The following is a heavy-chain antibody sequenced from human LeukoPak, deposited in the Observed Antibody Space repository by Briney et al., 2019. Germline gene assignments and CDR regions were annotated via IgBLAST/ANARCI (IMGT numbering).Heavy chain of an antibody. V-gene: IGHV3-30-3*01. Sequence: PGRSLRLSCAASGFTFSSYTIHWVRQPPGKGLEWVAVISFDGSNKYYADSVKGRFTISRDNSKNTLYLQMNSLRAEDTAVYYCARSPYCSSANCPFDLWGQGTLVTVSS. D-gene: IGHD2-2*01. CDR3: ARSPYCSSANCPFDL. J-gene: IGHJ5*02. CDR2: ISFDGSNK. CDR1: GFTFSSYT.